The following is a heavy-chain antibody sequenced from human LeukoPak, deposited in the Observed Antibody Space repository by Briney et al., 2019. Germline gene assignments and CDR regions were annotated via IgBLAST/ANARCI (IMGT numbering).Heavy chain of an antibody. D-gene: IGHD3-10*01. CDR2: INHSGST. J-gene: IGHJ4*02. V-gene: IGHV4-34*01. CDR1: GGSFSGHY. Sequence: SETLSLTCAVYGGSFSGHYWTWIRQPPGKGLEWIGEINHSGSTTYNPSLNSRVTISVDTSKNQFSLKLSSVTAADTAVYYCARPRYGSGSLDSSGQGTLVTVSS. CDR3: ARPRYGSGSLDS.